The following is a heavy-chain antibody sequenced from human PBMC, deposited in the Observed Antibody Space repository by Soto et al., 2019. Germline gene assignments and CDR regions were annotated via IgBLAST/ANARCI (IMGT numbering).Heavy chain of an antibody. J-gene: IGHJ1*01. CDR1: GGSLSGYY. D-gene: IGHD6-13*01. Sequence: VQLQQWGAGLLKTSETLSLTCAVYGGSLSGYYWSWIRQTPGKRLEWVGDINHGGSANYNLSLKSRVTFSLDPSKTQFSLKLSSVIAAATAVYYCARYSSSWSKYVQHWGRGTLVTVSS. CDR2: INHGGSA. V-gene: IGHV4-34*01. CDR3: ARYSSSWSKYVQH.